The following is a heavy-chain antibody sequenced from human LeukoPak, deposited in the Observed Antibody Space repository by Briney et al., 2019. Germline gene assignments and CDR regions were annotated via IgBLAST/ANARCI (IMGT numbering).Heavy chain of an antibody. CDR3: ARGRPREIIDYVGYYFDY. V-gene: IGHV4-34*01. D-gene: IGHD4-17*01. CDR1: GGSFSGYY. Sequence: SETLSLTCAVYGGSFSGYYWSWIRQPPGKGLEWIGEINHSGSTNYNPSLKSRVTISVDTSKNQFSLKLSSVTAADTAVYYCARGRPREIIDYVGYYFDYWGQGTLVTVSS. J-gene: IGHJ4*02. CDR2: INHSGST.